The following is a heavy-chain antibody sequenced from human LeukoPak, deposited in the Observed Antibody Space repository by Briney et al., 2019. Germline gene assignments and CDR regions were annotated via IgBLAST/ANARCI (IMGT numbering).Heavy chain of an antibody. CDR1: GYTFTGYY. CDR2: ISPNRGDT. J-gene: IGHJ4*02. D-gene: IGHD2-2*01. Sequence: ASVKVSCKASGYTFTGYYIHWVRQAPGQGLEWMGWISPNRGDTNYAQKFQGRVTMTRDTSISTAYMELSRLRSDDTAVYYCARLADCSSSSCRSFDYWGQGTLVTVSS. V-gene: IGHV1-2*02. CDR3: ARLADCSSSSCRSFDY.